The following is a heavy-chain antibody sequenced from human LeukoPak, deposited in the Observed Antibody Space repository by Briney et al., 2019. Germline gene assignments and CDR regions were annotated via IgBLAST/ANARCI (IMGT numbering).Heavy chain of an antibody. Sequence: GGSLRLSCAASGFTFSSYGMHWVRQAPGKGLEWVAVISYDGSNKYYADSVKGRFTISRDNSKNTLYLQMNSLRAEDTAAYYCAKVATYDFWSGHDAFDIWDQGTMVTVSS. CDR1: GFTFSSYG. D-gene: IGHD3-3*01. CDR2: ISYDGSNK. V-gene: IGHV3-30*18. J-gene: IGHJ3*02. CDR3: AKVATYDFWSGHDAFDI.